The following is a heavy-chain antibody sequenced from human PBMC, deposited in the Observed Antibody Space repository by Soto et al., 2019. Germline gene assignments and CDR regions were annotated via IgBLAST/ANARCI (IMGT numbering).Heavy chain of an antibody. CDR1: GFTFSDYA. Sequence: GGSLRLSCAASGFTFSDYAMAWVRQAPGKGLEWVSSASGSGSGTYYADSVKGRFTISRDNSKNTLFLHMTNLRAGDTALYFCAKGRPGVAAAPDNWGQGTLVTV. V-gene: IGHV3-23*01. J-gene: IGHJ4*02. CDR2: ASGSGSGT. D-gene: IGHD2-21*01. CDR3: AKGRPGVAAAPDN.